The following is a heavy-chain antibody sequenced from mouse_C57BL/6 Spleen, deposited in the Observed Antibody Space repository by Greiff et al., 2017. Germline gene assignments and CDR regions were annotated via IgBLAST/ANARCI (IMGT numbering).Heavy chain of an antibody. V-gene: IGHV1-72*01. CDR1: GYTFTSYW. CDR2: IDPNGGGT. J-gene: IGHJ3*01. Sequence: QVQLQQPGAELVKPGASVKLSCKAFGYTFTSYWMHWVKQRPGRGLQWIGRIDPNGGGTKYNEKVKSKATLTVDNPSIRAYMQLSSLTSEDSAVYYWARGDHFFADWGQGTLVTVSS. CDR3: ARGDHFFAD.